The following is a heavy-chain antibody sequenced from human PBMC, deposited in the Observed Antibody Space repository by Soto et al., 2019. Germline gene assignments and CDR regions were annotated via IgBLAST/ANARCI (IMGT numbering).Heavy chain of an antibody. CDR3: AREEGGISNWFDP. Sequence: SETLSLTCTVSGASITGTSYWSWIRQPAGKGLEWIGRFSLSGTTNYNPSLKSRVTMSVDTSKNQFSLKLSSVTAADTAVYYCAREEGGISNWFDPWGQGTLVTVSS. CDR1: GASITGTSY. J-gene: IGHJ5*02. V-gene: IGHV4-4*07. D-gene: IGHD1-20*01. CDR2: FSLSGTT.